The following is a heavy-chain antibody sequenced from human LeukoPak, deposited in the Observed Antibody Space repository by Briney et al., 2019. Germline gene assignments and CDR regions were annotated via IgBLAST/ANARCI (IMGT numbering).Heavy chain of an antibody. CDR1: GFTFSSYA. Sequence: AGGSLRLSCAASGFTFSSYAMSWVRQAPGKGLEWVSAISGSGGSTYYADSVKGRFTISRDNAKNTLYLQMNSLRAEDTAVYYCATIPCWGVPAATCYYYYGMDVWGQGTTVTVSS. V-gene: IGHV3-23*01. CDR2: ISGSGGST. CDR3: ATIPCWGVPAATCYYYYGMDV. D-gene: IGHD2-2*01. J-gene: IGHJ6*02.